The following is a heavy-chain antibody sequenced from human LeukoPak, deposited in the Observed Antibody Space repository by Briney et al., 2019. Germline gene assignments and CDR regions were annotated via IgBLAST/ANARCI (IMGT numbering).Heavy chain of an antibody. Sequence: SETLSLTCTVSGGSISSYYWSWIRQPPGKGLEWIGYIYYSGSTNYNPSLKSRVTISVDTSKNQFSLKLSSVTAADTAVYYCARDSVVGARIDHWGQGTLVTVSS. CDR3: ARDSVVGARIDH. V-gene: IGHV4-59*12. CDR1: GGSISSYY. J-gene: IGHJ4*02. CDR2: IYYSGST. D-gene: IGHD1-26*01.